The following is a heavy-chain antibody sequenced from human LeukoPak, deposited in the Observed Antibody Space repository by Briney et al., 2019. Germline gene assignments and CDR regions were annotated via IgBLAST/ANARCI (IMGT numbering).Heavy chain of an antibody. CDR2: ISSSSSYI. CDR3: ASGIARGSFDY. D-gene: IGHD6-13*01. V-gene: IGHV3-21*01. Sequence: PGGSLRLSCGASGFTFRSYSMNWVRRAPGKGLEWVSSISSSSSYIYYADSVKGRFTISRDNAKNSLYLQMNSLRAEDTAVYYCASGIARGSFDYWGQGTLVTASS. J-gene: IGHJ4*02. CDR1: GFTFRSYS.